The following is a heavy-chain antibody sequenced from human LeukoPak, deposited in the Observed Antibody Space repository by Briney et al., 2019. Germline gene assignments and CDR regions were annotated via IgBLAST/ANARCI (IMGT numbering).Heavy chain of an antibody. D-gene: IGHD4-23*01. Sequence: GASVKVSCKASGGTFSSYAISWVRQAPGQGLEWMGRIIPIFGIANYAQKFQGRVTITADKSTSTAYMELSSLRSEDTAVYYCARDSHGGAPDYWGQETLVTVSS. J-gene: IGHJ4*02. CDR1: GGTFSSYA. CDR3: ARDSHGGAPDY. CDR2: IIPIFGIA. V-gene: IGHV1-69*04.